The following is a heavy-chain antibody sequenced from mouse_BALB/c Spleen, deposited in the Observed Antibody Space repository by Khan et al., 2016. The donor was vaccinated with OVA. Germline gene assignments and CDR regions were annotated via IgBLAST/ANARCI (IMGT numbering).Heavy chain of an antibody. CDR3: VRWDY. CDR2: IDYSGTT. CDR1: GYSITSGYS. Sequence: EVQLQESGPDLLKPSQSLSLTCTVTGYSITSGYSWHWIRQFPGHKLEWMGYIDYSGTTNYNPSLKSRISITREISKNQFFLQLNSVTTEDTATYYCVRWDYWRQGTTLTVSS. V-gene: IGHV3-1*02. J-gene: IGHJ2*01.